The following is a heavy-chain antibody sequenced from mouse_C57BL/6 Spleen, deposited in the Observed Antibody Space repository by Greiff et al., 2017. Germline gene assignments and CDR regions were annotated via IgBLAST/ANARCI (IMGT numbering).Heavy chain of an antibody. D-gene: IGHD2-1*01. CDR3: AREAYGSYLYYVDY. V-gene: IGHV1-19*01. Sequence: VQLQQSGPVLVKPGASVKMSCKASGYTFTDYCMNWVKQSHGKSLEWIGVIYPYNGGTSYNQKFKGKATLTVDKSSSTAYMELNSLTSEDSAVYYCAREAYGSYLYYVDYWGQGTTLTVSS. CDR1: GYTFTDYC. J-gene: IGHJ2*01. CDR2: IYPYNGGT.